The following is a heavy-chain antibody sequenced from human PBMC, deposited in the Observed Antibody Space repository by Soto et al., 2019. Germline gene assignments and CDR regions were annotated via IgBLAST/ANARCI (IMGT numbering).Heavy chain of an antibody. CDR3: AGSIAAGYGMDV. CDR1: GYTLTELS. J-gene: IGHJ6*02. V-gene: IGHV1-24*01. D-gene: IGHD6-6*01. Sequence: GASVKVSCKVSGYTLTELSMHWVRQAPGKGLEWMGGFDPEDGETIYAQKFQGRVTMTEDTSTDTAYMELSSLRSEDTAVYYCAGSIAAGYGMDVWGQGTTVTVSS. CDR2: FDPEDGET.